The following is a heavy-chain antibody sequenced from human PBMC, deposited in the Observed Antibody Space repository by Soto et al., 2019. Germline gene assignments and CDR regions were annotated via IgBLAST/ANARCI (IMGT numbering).Heavy chain of an antibody. CDR1: GGSVSSGSYY. J-gene: IGHJ6*02. Sequence: PSETLSLTCTVSGGSVSSGSYYWSWIRQPPGKGLEWIGRMYISGTTKYNPSLKSRVTMSADTAKNQFSLKLTSVTAADTAIYYCARMSNSGFYRPEGDYYYYGMDVWGQGTTVTVSS. D-gene: IGHD3-22*01. V-gene: IGHV4-61*01. CDR2: MYISGTT. CDR3: ARMSNSGFYRPEGDYYYYGMDV.